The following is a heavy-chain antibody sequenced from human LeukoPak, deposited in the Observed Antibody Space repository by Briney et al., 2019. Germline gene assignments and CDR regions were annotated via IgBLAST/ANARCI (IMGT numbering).Heavy chain of an antibody. V-gene: IGHV3-23*01. CDR3: AKESGYSYGYTYYYYGLDV. CDR1: GFTFSSSA. CDR2: ISNNGGYT. J-gene: IGHJ6*02. Sequence: PGGSLRLSCAASGFTFSSSAMSWVRQAPGKGLEWVSAISNNGGYTYYADSVQGRFTISRDNSKSTLCLQMNSLRAEDTAVYYCAKESGYSYGYTYYYYGLDVWGQGTTVTVSS. D-gene: IGHD5-18*01.